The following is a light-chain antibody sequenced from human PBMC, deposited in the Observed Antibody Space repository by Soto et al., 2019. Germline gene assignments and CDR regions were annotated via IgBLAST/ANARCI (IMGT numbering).Light chain of an antibody. V-gene: IGLV7-46*01. CDR2: DTN. CDR3: SLSYSGVVV. J-gene: IGLJ2*01. Sequence: QAVVTQEPSLTGSPGGTVTLTCGSSTGAVTSGLHAYWFQQKAGQDPRTLIYDTNNKHSWTPARFSGSLLGGKAALTLSGAESEDEAEYYCSLSYSGVVVFGGGTKVTVL. CDR1: TGAVTSGLH.